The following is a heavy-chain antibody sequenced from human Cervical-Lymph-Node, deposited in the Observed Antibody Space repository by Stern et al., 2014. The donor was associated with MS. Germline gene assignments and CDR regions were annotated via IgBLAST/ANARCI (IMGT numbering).Heavy chain of an antibody. CDR2: INTETGSP. CDR3: ARVSNGGYDADY. V-gene: IGHV7-4-1*01. D-gene: IGHD2-8*01. CDR1: GYTFTNNA. Sequence: VQLVQSGSELKTPPASAQVSCKASGYTFTNNAVTWVRQAPGHGLEWMGWINTETGSPTYAQGFAGRLVFSLDTSVSTAYLQIASLKAEDAAVYYCARVSNGGYDADYWGQGTLVTVSS. J-gene: IGHJ4*02.